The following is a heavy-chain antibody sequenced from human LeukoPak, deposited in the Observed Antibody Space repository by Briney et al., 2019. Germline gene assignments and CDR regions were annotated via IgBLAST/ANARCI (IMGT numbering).Heavy chain of an antibody. CDR3: AKQMVERPHYYYMDV. Sequence: GGSLRLSCAASGFIFSSFGMHWVRQAPCKGLEWVGFIHDDESNKFYADSVKGRLTISTDNSKNTLFLQINRLRPEDTALYYCAKQMVERPHYYYMDVWGKGTTVTVSS. J-gene: IGHJ6*03. CDR2: IHDDESNK. V-gene: IGHV3-30*02. CDR1: GFIFSSFG. D-gene: IGHD2-15*01.